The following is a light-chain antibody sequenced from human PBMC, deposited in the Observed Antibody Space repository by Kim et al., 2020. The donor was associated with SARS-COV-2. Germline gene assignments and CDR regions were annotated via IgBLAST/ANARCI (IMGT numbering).Light chain of an antibody. CDR1: SSDVGGYDY. CDR3: SSYTTGSTLV. Sequence: GQSITFSCTGTSSDVGGYDYVSWYQQHPGKAPILIIYVVTTRPSGVSTRFSGSKSGNTASLTISALQAEDEADYYCSSYTTGSTLVFGGGTQLTVL. J-gene: IGLJ2*01. CDR2: VVT. V-gene: IGLV2-14*03.